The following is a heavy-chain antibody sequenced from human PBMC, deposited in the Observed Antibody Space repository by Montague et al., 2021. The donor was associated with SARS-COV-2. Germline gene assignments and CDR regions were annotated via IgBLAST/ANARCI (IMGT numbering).Heavy chain of an antibody. V-gene: IGHV6-1*01. D-gene: IGHD6-13*01. J-gene: IGHJ4*02. CDR3: VRGIEAAGSCDY. CDR2: TYYRSMWKS. CDR1: GDSVSSNSAT. Sequence: CAISGDSVSSNSATWNWIRQSPSRGLEWLGRTYYRSMWKSDYARXVKSRIAINPDTSKNQFSLQLSSVTPEDTALYYCVRGIEAAGSCDYWGQGTLVTVSS.